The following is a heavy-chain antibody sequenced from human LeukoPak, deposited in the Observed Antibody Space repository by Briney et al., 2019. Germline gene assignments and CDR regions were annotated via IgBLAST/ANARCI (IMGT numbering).Heavy chain of an antibody. Sequence: VKLSRTASAGTFSICDIGRGRHPPAQGLEWNREIITMLGTAKQAQKCQGRGTITTDEFTRTTHMQLSRMRSEDTAVYYCASGRCGGFGGVYYYYMDVWGKGTTVTVS. J-gene: IGHJ6*03. D-gene: IGHD2-21*01. V-gene: IGHV1-69*05. CDR1: AGTFSICD. CDR3: ASGRCGGFGGVYYYYMDV. CDR2: IITMLGTA.